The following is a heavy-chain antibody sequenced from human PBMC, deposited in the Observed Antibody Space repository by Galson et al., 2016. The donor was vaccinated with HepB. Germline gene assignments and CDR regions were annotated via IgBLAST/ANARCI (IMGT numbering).Heavy chain of an antibody. J-gene: IGHJ6*04. V-gene: IGHV3-48*02. CDR2: ISTNGGAI. CDR3: ARVLFGSGSYWCLDV. CDR1: GFAFNSYT. D-gene: IGHD3-10*01. Sequence: SLRLSCAASGFAFNSYTMNWVRQAPGKGLEWLSYISTNGGAIYYADSVRGRITISRDNAQNLLFLQMNRLRDEDTAVYYCARVLFGSGSYWCLDVWGKGTTVTVSS.